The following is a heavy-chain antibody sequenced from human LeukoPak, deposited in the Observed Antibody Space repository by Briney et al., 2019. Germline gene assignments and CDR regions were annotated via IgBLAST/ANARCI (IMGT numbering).Heavy chain of an antibody. D-gene: IGHD1-1*01. CDR2: IWYDGIKK. CDR1: GFTFSSYG. J-gene: IGHJ4*02. V-gene: IGHV3-33*01. CDR3: ARDSGHYFDY. Sequence: PGRSLRLSCAASGFTFSSYGMHWVRQAPGKGLEWVGVIWYDGIKKNYADSVKGRFTISRDNSKNTLHLQMNSLRAEDTAVYYCARDSGHYFDYWGQGTLVTVSS.